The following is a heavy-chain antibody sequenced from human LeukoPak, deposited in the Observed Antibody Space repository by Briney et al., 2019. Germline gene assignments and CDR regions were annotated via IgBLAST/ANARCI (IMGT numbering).Heavy chain of an antibody. Sequence: SETLSLTCTVSGGSISSYYLTWIRQPAGKGLEWIGRIYSSGSTAYNPSLKSRVTMSVGMSKNQFSLKLSSVTAADTAVYYCARLPMAVTPHVDYWGQGTLVTVSS. CDR1: GGSISSYY. D-gene: IGHD2-21*02. CDR3: ARLPMAVTPHVDY. J-gene: IGHJ4*02. CDR2: IYSSGST. V-gene: IGHV4-4*07.